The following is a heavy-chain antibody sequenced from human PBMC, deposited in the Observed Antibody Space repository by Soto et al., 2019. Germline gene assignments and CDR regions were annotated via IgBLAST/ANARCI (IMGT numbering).Heavy chain of an antibody. D-gene: IGHD3-9*01. V-gene: IGHV4-30-4*01. CDR3: ARVMYDILTGYYALDC. CDR1: GGSISSGDYY. CDR2: IYYSGST. Sequence: PSETLSLTCTVSGGSISSGDYYWSWIRQPPGKGLEWITYIYYSGSTYYNPSLKSRVTISVDTSKNQFSLKLSSVTAADTAVYYCARVMYDILTGYYALDCWGQGTLVTVS. J-gene: IGHJ4*02.